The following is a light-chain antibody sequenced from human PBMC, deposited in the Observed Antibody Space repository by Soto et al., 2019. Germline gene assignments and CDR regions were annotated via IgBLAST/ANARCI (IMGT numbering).Light chain of an antibody. J-gene: IGLJ1*01. CDR1: SSDIGAGYD. CDR3: QSYDTRLSGYV. Sequence: QSVLTQPPSVSGAPGQMVTISCTGSSSDIGAGYDVHWYQQIPGTAPKLLIFETKSRPSGVPDRFSASKSGTSASLAITGLQAEDEADYYCQSYDTRLSGYVFGTGTKVTVL. CDR2: ETK. V-gene: IGLV1-40*01.